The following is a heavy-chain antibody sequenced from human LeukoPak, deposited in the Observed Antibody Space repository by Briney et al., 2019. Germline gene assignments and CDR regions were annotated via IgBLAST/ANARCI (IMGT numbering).Heavy chain of an antibody. Sequence: PSETLSLTCTVCGGSISSGDYYWSWIRQPPGKGLEWIGYIYYSGSTYYNPSLKSRVTISVDTSKNQFSLKLSSVTAADTAVYYCARVPFWSGYPGYYYGMDVWGQGTTVTVSS. D-gene: IGHD3-3*01. CDR2: IYYSGST. J-gene: IGHJ6*02. CDR1: GGSISSGDYY. V-gene: IGHV4-30-4*01. CDR3: ARVPFWSGYPGYYYGMDV.